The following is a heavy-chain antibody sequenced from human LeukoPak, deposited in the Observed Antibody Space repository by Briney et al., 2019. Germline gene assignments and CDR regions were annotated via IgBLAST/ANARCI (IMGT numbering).Heavy chain of an antibody. J-gene: IGHJ4*02. Sequence: GGSLRLSCAASGFTVSSYWMHWVRQAPGKGLVWVSRIKSDGSRTDYADSVKGRFTISRDNAKNTLYLQMNSLRVEDTAVYYCARELPFDYWGQGTLVTVSS. CDR2: IKSDGSRT. CDR3: ARELPFDY. V-gene: IGHV3-74*01. CDR1: GFTVSSYW.